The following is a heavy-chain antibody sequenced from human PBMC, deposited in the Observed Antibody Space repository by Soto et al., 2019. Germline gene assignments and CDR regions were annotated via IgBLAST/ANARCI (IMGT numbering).Heavy chain of an antibody. CDR1: GFTFSSYG. CDR3: ARDQSSYGDYSGYYYGMDV. V-gene: IGHV3-33*01. D-gene: IGHD4-17*01. J-gene: IGHJ6*02. Sequence: QVQLVESGGGVVQPGRSLRLSCAASGFTFSSYGMHWVRQAPGKGLEWGAVIWYDGSNKYYADSVKGRFTISRDNSKNTLYLQMNSLRAEDTAVYYCARDQSSYGDYSGYYYGMDVWGQGTTVTVSS. CDR2: IWYDGSNK.